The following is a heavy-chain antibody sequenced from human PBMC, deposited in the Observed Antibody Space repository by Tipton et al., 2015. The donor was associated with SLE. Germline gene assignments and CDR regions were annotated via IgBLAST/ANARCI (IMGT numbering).Heavy chain of an antibody. J-gene: IGHJ4*02. CDR1: GGSVSNEFHY. V-gene: IGHV4-61*01. CDR2: IYDSGST. CDR3: ARQAGDYACFDS. Sequence: TLSLTCTVSGGSVSNEFHYRSWIRQPPGKGLEWIGYIYDSGSTNNNPSLKCRVTISEDTSKQQFSLKLISLTAADTAVYYCARQAGDYACFDSWGQGTLVTVSS. D-gene: IGHD4-17*01.